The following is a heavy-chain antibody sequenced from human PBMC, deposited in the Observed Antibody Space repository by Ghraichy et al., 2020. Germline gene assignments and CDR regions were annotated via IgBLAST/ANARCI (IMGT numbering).Heavy chain of an antibody. D-gene: IGHD3-22*01. CDR3: ARYYDSSGLTNWFDP. CDR1: GGTFSSYA. J-gene: IGHJ5*02. Sequence: SVKVSCKASGGTFSSYAISWVRQAPGQGLEWMGGIIPIFGTANYAQKFQGRVTITADESTSTAYMELSSLRSEDTAVNYCARYYDSSGLTNWFDPWGQGTLVTVSS. V-gene: IGHV1-69*13. CDR2: IIPIFGTA.